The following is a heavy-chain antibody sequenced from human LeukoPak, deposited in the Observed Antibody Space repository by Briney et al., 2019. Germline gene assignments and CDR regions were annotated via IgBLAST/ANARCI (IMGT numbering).Heavy chain of an antibody. CDR3: ARVSCSSTSCYTGWFDP. CDR2: IIPILGIA. CDR1: GGTFSSYT. D-gene: IGHD2-2*02. Sequence: SVKVSCKASGGTFSSYTISWVRQAPGQGLEWMGRIIPILGIANYAQKFQGRVTITADKSTSTAYMELSSLKSEDTAVYYCARVSCSSTSCYTGWFDPWGQGTLVTVSS. J-gene: IGHJ5*02. V-gene: IGHV1-69*02.